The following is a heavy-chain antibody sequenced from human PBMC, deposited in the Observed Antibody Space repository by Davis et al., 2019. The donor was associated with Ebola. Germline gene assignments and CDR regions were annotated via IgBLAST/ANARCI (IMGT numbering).Heavy chain of an antibody. CDR3: ARGSDY. CDR1: GFTFSSYW. CDR2: IKHDGSEK. V-gene: IGHV3-7*01. J-gene: IGHJ4*02. Sequence: GESLKISCAASGFTFSSYWMSWVRQAPRKGLEWVANIKHDGSEKYYVDSVKGRFTISRDNSKNSLYLQMNSLRAEDTAVYYCARGSDYWGQGTLVTVSS.